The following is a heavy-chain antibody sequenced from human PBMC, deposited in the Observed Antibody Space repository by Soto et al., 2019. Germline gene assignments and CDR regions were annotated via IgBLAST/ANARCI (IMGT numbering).Heavy chain of an antibody. V-gene: IGHV3-48*03. D-gene: IGHD2-2*02. Sequence: PWGSLRVSWAPSVFTSSIYGMIWVRQAPGKGLQWVSYISRSGGTIYSADSVKGRFTISRDNAKDSLYLQMNSLRVEDTAVYYCARGWDCSSTTCYTNNSFDPWGQGMMVTVSS. J-gene: IGHJ5*02. CDR2: ISRSGGTI. CDR1: VFTSSIYG. CDR3: ARGWDCSSTTCYTNNSFDP.